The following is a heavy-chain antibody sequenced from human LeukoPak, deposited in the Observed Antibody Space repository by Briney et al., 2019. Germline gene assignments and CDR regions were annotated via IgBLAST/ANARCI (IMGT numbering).Heavy chain of an antibody. CDR1: GGSFSGYY. CDR2: INHSGST. V-gene: IGHV4-34*01. J-gene: IGHJ4*02. CDR3: ARGRGMVRGVIINRHFDY. Sequence: PSETLSLTCAVYGGSFSGYYWSWIRQPPGKGLEWIGEINHSGSTNYNPSLKSRVTISVDTSKNQFSLKLSSVTAADTAVYYCARGRGMVRGVIINRHFDYWGQGTLVTVSS. D-gene: IGHD3-10*01.